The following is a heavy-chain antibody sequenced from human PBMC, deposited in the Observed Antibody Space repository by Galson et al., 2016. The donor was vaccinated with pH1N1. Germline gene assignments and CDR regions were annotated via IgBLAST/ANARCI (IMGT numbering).Heavy chain of an antibody. CDR1: GGTFGSYG. J-gene: IGHJ2*01. Sequence: SVKVSCKASGGTFGSYGINWVRQAPGQGLEWMGGIIPIFNTAKYAQNFQGRVTITADESTTTTHMELSSLRSEDTAVYYCAREDYYDTDLSDWYFDLWGRGTLVTVSS. D-gene: IGHD3-22*01. CDR3: AREDYYDTDLSDWYFDL. V-gene: IGHV1-69*13. CDR2: IIPIFNTA.